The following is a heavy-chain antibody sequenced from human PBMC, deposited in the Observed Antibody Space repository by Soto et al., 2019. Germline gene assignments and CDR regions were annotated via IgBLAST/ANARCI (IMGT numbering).Heavy chain of an antibody. J-gene: IGHJ4*02. D-gene: IGHD3-9*01. V-gene: IGHV2-5*01. CDR1: GFSLSTSGVG. CDR2: IYWNDDK. CDR3: VRTRYFDWLFPDFDY. Sequence: SGPTLVNPTQTLTLTCTFSGFSLSTSGVGVGWIGQPPGKALEWLALIYWNDDKRYSPSLKSRLTITKDTSKNQVVLTMTNMDPVDTATYYCVRTRYFDWLFPDFDYWGQGTLVTVST.